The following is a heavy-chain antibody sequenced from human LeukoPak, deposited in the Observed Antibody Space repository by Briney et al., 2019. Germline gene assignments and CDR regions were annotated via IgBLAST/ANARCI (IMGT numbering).Heavy chain of an antibody. CDR2: ISGDGGTI. V-gene: IGHV3-23*01. D-gene: IGHD2-8*01. CDR3: AKELYGNPSGY. J-gene: IGHJ4*02. Sequence: QTGGSLRLSCAASGFTLRSSAMSWVRQAPGKGLEWVSAISGDGGTISYAASVRGRFTISRDNAKNTLFLQMSSLRAGDTALYYCAKELYGNPSGYWGQGTRVTVSS. CDR1: GFTLRSSA.